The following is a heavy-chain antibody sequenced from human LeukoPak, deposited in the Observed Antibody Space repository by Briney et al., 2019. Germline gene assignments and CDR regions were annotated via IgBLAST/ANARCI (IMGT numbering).Heavy chain of an antibody. V-gene: IGHV4-61*08. CDR3: ARGRNTYYDFWSGYYTGRVFDY. CDR2: IYYSGST. Sequence: PSETLSLTCTVSGDSISSGGYYWSWIRQHPGKGLEWIGYIYYSGSTNYNPSLKSRVAMSVDTSRNQFSLKLSSVTAADTAVYYCARGRNTYYDFWSGYYTGRVFDYWGQGTLVTVSS. CDR1: GDSISSGGYY. D-gene: IGHD3-3*01. J-gene: IGHJ4*02.